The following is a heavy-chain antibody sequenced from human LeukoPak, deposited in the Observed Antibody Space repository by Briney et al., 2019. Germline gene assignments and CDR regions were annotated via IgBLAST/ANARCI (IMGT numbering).Heavy chain of an antibody. Sequence: GGSLRLSCAASGFTFSSYSMNWVHQAPGKGLEWVSSISSSSSYIYYADSVKGRFTISRDNAKNSLYLQMNSLRAEDTAVYYCARDFGGRGEVDPWGQGTLVTVSS. CDR3: ARDFGGRGEVDP. CDR1: GFTFSSYS. D-gene: IGHD3-16*01. V-gene: IGHV3-21*01. CDR2: ISSSSSYI. J-gene: IGHJ5*02.